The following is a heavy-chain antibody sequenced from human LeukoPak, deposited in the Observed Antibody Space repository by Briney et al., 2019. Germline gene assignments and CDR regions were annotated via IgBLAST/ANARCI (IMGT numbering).Heavy chain of an antibody. V-gene: IGHV1-8*01. CDR1: GYTFTSYD. CDR3: AREQNNPAPYYYYGMDV. Sequence: ASVKVSCKASGYTFTSYDINWVRQATGQGLEWMGWMNPNSGNTGYAQKFQGRVTMTRNTSISTAYMELSSLRSEDTAVYYCAREQNNPAPYYYYGMDVWGQGTTVTVSS. J-gene: IGHJ6*02. CDR2: MNPNSGNT. D-gene: IGHD1/OR15-1a*01.